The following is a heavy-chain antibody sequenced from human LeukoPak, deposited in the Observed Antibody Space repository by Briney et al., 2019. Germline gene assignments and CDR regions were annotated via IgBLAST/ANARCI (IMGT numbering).Heavy chain of an antibody. D-gene: IGHD3-3*01. CDR1: GYTFTSYG. J-gene: IGHJ4*02. CDR3: ARGRLVYYDFWSGPYDY. Sequence: ASVKVSCKASGYTFTSYGISWVRQAPGQGLEWMGWINTNTGNPTYAQGFTGRFVFSLDTSVSTAYLQISSLKAEDTAVYYCARGRLVYYDFWSGPYDYWGQGTLVTVSS. V-gene: IGHV7-4-1*02. CDR2: INTNTGNP.